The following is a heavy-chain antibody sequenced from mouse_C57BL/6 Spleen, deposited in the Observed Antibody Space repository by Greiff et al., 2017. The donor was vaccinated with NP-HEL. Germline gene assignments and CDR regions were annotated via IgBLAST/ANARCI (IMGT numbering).Heavy chain of an antibody. V-gene: IGHV5-16*01. D-gene: IGHD2-1*01. CDR3: ARAHGNPTLFDV. Sequence: EVMLVESEGGLVQPGSSMKLSCTASGFTFSDYYMAWVRQVPEKGLEWVANINYDGSSTYYLDSLKSRFIISRDNAKNILYLQMSSLKSEDTATYYCARAHGNPTLFDVWGTGTTVTVSS. CDR2: INYDGSST. CDR1: GFTFSDYY. J-gene: IGHJ1*03.